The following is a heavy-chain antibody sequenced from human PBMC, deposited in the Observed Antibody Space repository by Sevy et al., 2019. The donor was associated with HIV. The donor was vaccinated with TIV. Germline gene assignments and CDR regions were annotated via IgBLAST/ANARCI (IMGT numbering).Heavy chain of an antibody. CDR2: ISAYSRNT. V-gene: IGHV1-18*01. D-gene: IGHD3-22*01. CDR3: ARDQYDSSGYYYSYYGMDV. CDR1: GYTFTSYG. J-gene: IGHJ6*02. Sequence: ASVKVSCKASGYTFTSYGINWVRQAPGQGLEWMGWISAYSRNTNYAQNLQGRVTMTTDTFTSTAYMELRSLTSDDTAVYYCARDQYDSSGYYYSYYGMDVWGQGTTVTVSS.